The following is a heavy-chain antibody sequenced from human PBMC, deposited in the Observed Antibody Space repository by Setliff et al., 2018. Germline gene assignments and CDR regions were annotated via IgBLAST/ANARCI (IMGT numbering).Heavy chain of an antibody. CDR3: VRRVYSSSSGYYHYYMDV. V-gene: IGHV1-46*01. CDR2: INPSGGDT. Sequence: GASVKVSCKASGYIFTEYYVHWVRQAPGQGLEWVGGINPSGGDTIYAQMFQGRVTLTRDTSTSTVYMEMSSLTSEDTAVYYCVRRVYSSSSGYYHYYMDVWGKGTTVTVSS. D-gene: IGHD6-6*01. CDR1: GYIFTEYY. J-gene: IGHJ6*03.